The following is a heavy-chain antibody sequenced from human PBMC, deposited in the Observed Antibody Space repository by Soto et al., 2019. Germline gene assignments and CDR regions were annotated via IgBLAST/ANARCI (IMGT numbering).Heavy chain of an antibody. CDR3: ARGATYYDILTGYYAVKGPNWFDP. CDR1: GGSLSGYY. V-gene: IGHV4-34*01. Sequence: PSETLSLTGAVYGGSLSGYYWSWIRQPPGKGLEWIGEINHSGSTNYNPSLKSRVTISVDTSKNQFSLKLSSVTAADTAVYYCARGATYYDILTGYYAVKGPNWFDPWGQGTLVTVSS. J-gene: IGHJ5*02. D-gene: IGHD3-9*01. CDR2: INHSGST.